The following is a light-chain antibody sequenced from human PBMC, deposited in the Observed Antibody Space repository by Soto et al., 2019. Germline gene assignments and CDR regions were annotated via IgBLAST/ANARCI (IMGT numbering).Light chain of an antibody. J-gene: IGKJ1*01. V-gene: IGKV3-20*01. CDR3: QQYGSSGT. CDR1: QRVSNNY. CDR2: GAS. Sequence: EIVLTQSPGTLSLSPCERATLSFRASQRVSNNYVAWYQQKPGQAPRLLIYGASNRATGIPDRFSGSGSGTDFTLTISRLEPEDFAVYYCQQYGSSGTFGQGTKVDIK.